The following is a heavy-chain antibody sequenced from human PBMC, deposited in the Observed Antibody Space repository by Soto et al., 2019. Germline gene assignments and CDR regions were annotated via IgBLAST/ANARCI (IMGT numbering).Heavy chain of an antibody. V-gene: IGHV1-3*01. CDR2: INAGNGNT. CDR1: GYTFTSYA. J-gene: IGHJ6*03. CDR3: ARAYSSSLHYYYYYYMDV. Sequence: ASVKVSCKASGYTFTSYAMHWVRQAPGQRLEWMGWINAGNGNTKYSQKFQGRVTITRDTSASTAYMELSSLRSEDTAVYYCARAYSSSLHYYYYYYMDVCAQRTTVTVS. D-gene: IGHD6-19*01.